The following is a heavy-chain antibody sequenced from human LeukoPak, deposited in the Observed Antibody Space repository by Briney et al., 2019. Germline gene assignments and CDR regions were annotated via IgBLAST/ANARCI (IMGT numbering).Heavy chain of an antibody. CDR1: GFIFSDYY. J-gene: IGHJ4*02. Sequence: PGGSLRLSCVVPGFIFSDYYMSWIRQAPGKGLEWVSYISSSGSTIYYADSVKGRFTISRDNAKNSLYLQLNSLRAEDTAVYYCARDGPERWPYYYDSSPFDYWGQGTLVTVSS. D-gene: IGHD3-22*01. V-gene: IGHV3-11*01. CDR3: ARDGPERWPYYYDSSPFDY. CDR2: ISSSGSTI.